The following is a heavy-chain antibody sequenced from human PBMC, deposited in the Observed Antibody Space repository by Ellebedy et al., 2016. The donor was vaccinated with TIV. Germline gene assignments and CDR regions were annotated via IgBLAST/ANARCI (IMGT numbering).Heavy chain of an antibody. Sequence: AASVKVSCKASGYTFTSYAMHWVRQAPGQRLEWMGWINAGNGNTKYSQKFQGRVTITRDTSASTAYMELSSLRSEDTAVYYCARDGGSSGYYGYWGQGTLVTVSS. CDR3: ARDGGSSGYYGY. CDR1: GYTFTSYA. CDR2: INAGNGNT. D-gene: IGHD3-22*01. J-gene: IGHJ4*02. V-gene: IGHV1-3*01.